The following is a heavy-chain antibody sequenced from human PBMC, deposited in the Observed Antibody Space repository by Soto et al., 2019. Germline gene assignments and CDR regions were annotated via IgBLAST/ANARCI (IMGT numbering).Heavy chain of an antibody. CDR1: GFTFSAYA. J-gene: IGHJ4*02. V-gene: IGHV3-7*01. Sequence: GGSLRLSCAASGFTFSAYAMSWVRQAPGKGLEWVANIKQDGSEKYYVDSVKGRFTISRDNAKNSLYLQMNSLRAEDTAVYYCARDSRTTTVVKYWGQGTLVTVSS. D-gene: IGHD4-17*01. CDR2: IKQDGSEK. CDR3: ARDSRTTTVVKY.